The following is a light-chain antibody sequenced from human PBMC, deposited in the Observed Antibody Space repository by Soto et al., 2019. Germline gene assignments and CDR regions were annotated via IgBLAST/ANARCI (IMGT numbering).Light chain of an antibody. CDR3: QQYGSSPWT. Sequence: EIVLTQSPGTLSLSPGERATLSCRASQSVSRASLAWYQQKPGQAPRLLIYGASSRATGLPDRFSGSGSGTDSTLTISRLEPEDFAVYYCQQYGSSPWTFGQGTKVEIK. CDR2: GAS. J-gene: IGKJ1*01. V-gene: IGKV3-20*01. CDR1: QSVSRAS.